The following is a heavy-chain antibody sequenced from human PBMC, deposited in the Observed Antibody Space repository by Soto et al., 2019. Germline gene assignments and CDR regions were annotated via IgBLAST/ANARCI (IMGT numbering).Heavy chain of an antibody. Sequence: QITLKESGPTLVKPTQTLTLTCTFSGFSLSTSGVGVGWIRQPPGKVLERLALIYWEDDKRYSPSPKSRLTIPKDTAKDQVVPTTTTIDPVDTPTYFCADDANADTPVVTAYYAGYWGQGTLVTVSS. V-gene: IGHV2-5*02. CDR2: IYWEDDK. CDR3: ADDANADTPVVTAYYAGY. CDR1: GFSLSTSGVG. D-gene: IGHD1-26*01. J-gene: IGHJ4*02.